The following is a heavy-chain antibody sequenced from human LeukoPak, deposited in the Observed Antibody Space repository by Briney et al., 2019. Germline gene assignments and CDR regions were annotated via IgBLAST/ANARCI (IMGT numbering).Heavy chain of an antibody. V-gene: IGHV1-18*01. D-gene: IGHD1-26*01. Sequence: ASVKVSCKASGYTFTSYGISWVQQAPGQGPEWMGWISVYNGNTNYAQMLQGRVTMTTDTSTSTAYMELRSLRSDDTAVYYCAGDQGGEYGMDVWGQGTTVTVSS. CDR2: ISVYNGNT. J-gene: IGHJ6*02. CDR1: GYTFTSYG. CDR3: AGDQGGEYGMDV.